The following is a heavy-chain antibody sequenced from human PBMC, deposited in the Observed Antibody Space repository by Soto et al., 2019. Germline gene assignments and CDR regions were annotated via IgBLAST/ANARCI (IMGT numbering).Heavy chain of an antibody. V-gene: IGHV3-48*01. D-gene: IGHD3-10*01. CDR3: TTDMASPDY. CDR1: GFTFSTYR. Sequence: EVQLVESGGGLVQPGGSLRLSCAASGFTFSTYRMNWVRQVPGKGLEWVSFISSTSSTVYYAASVKGRFTISRDNAKNSLSLQMSSLRSEDTAVYYCTTDMASPDYWGRGTLVTVSS. J-gene: IGHJ4*02. CDR2: ISSTSSTV.